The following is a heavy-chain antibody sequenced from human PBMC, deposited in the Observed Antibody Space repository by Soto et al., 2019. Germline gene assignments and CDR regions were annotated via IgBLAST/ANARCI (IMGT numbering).Heavy chain of an antibody. CDR1: GGTFSSYA. Sequence: QLQLVQSGAEVTKPGSSVKVSCKASGGTFSSYAFSWVRQAPGQGLEWMGGIIPIFGRANYAQKFQGRVTITADESXXTGYMDLSSLRPEDAPVYYCARDPTYSDRGTLVPAKYGMDVLGQGTTVTVSS. CDR2: IIPIFGRA. J-gene: IGHJ6*02. D-gene: IGHD1-1*01. CDR3: ARDPTYSDRGTLVPAKYGMDV. V-gene: IGHV1-69*12.